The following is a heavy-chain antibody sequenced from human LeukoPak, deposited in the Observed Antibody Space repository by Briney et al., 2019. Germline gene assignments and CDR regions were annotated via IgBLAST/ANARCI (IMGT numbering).Heavy chain of an antibody. D-gene: IGHD3-3*01. CDR2: ISGSGGST. V-gene: IGHV3-23*01. Sequence: GGSLRLSCAASGFTFSSYAMSWVRQAPGKGLEWVSAISGSGGSTYYADSVKGRFTISRDNSKNTLYLQMKSLRAEDTAVYYCASYDFWSGYSTDYWGQGTLVTVSS. J-gene: IGHJ4*02. CDR1: GFTFSSYA. CDR3: ASYDFWSGYSTDY.